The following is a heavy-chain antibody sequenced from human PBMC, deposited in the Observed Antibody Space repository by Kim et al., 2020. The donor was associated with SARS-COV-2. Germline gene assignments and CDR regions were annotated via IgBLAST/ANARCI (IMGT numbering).Heavy chain of an antibody. CDR2: IYDGGTT. Sequence: GGSLRLSCAAAGFTVSGNYRNWVRQAPGKGLEGGSVIYDGGTTYYADSVQGRFIISRDSSKNMLYLQMYSLGAEDTAVYYCAKQLGAFDRWGRGTMGTVSS. V-gene: IGHV3-53*01. CDR1: GFTVSGNY. J-gene: IGHJ3*01. CDR3: AKQLGAFDR. D-gene: IGHD6-13*01.